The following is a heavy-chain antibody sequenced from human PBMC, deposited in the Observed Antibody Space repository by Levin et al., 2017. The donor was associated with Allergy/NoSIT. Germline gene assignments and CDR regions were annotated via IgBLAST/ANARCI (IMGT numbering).Heavy chain of an antibody. CDR1: GGSFNGYY. CDR2: INHSGST. Sequence: SETLSLTCAVYGGSFNGYYWSWIRQPPGKGLEWIGEINHSGSTNCNPSLKSRVTISVDTSKNQFSLKLNSMTAADTAVYYCARGRVTTSGVLTGLDYWGQGILVTVSS. CDR3: ARGRVTTSGVLTGLDY. J-gene: IGHJ4*02. D-gene: IGHD3-3*01. V-gene: IGHV4-34*01.